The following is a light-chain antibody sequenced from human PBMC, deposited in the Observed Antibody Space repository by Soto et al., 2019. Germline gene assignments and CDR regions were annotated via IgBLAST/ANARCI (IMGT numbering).Light chain of an antibody. V-gene: IGKV3-20*01. Sequence: EVVLTQSPGTVSLSPGERVTLSCRASQSVISNYLAWYQQRPGQAPRLLIYAASSRATGIPDRSSGSGSGTDCTHNIRRLEPEDFAVYDCQQYGSSLTWTCGQGTKAE. CDR1: QSVISNY. CDR3: QQYGSSLTWT. CDR2: AAS. J-gene: IGKJ1*01.